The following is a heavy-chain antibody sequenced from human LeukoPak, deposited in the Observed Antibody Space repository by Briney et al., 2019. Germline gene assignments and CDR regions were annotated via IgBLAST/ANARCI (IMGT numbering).Heavy chain of an antibody. Sequence: PSETLSLTCNVSGYSMSKGYYWGWIRQSPGKGLEWIGFIYHRGTTYYNPSLKSRVTMSIDTSKNHFSLKLSSVTAADTAVYYCARDDRSSWFYFWGQGTLVTVSS. D-gene: IGHD6-13*01. CDR3: ARDDRSSWFYF. CDR2: IYHRGTT. CDR1: GYSMSKGYY. J-gene: IGHJ5*01. V-gene: IGHV4-38-2*02.